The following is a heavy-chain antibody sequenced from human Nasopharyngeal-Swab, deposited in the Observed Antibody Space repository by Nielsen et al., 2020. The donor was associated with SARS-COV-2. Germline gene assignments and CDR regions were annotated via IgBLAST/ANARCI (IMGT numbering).Heavy chain of an antibody. CDR1: GGSISSSSYY. V-gene: IGHV4-39*07. D-gene: IGHD3-3*01. J-gene: IGHJ4*02. Sequence: GSLRLSCTVSGGSISSSSYYWGWIRQPPGKGLGWIGSIYYSGSTYYNPSLKSRVTISVDTPKNQFSLKLSSVTAADTAVYYCARVSREHYDFWSGYYPHFDYWGQGTLVTVSS. CDR2: IYYSGST. CDR3: ARVSREHYDFWSGYYPHFDY.